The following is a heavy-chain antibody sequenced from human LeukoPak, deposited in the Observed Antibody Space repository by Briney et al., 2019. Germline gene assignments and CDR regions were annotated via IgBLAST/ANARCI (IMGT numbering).Heavy chain of an antibody. J-gene: IGHJ6*02. CDR3: ARGQYSGSYLYYYYYGMDV. V-gene: IGHV1-8*01. CDR1: GYTFTNFV. Sequence: ASVKVSCKASGYTFTNFVISWVRQATGQGLEWMGWMNPNSGNTGYAQKFQGRVTMTRNTSISPAYMELSSLRSEDTAVYYCARGQYSGSYLYYYYYGMDVWGQGTTVTVSS. CDR2: MNPNSGNT. D-gene: IGHD1-26*01.